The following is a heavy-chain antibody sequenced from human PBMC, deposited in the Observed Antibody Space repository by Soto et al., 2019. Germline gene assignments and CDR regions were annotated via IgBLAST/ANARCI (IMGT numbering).Heavy chain of an antibody. V-gene: IGHV3-23*01. D-gene: IGHD5-12*01. CDR3: ANDRPGYGYYYGMDA. J-gene: IGHJ6*02. CDR1: GFTFSSYG. Sequence: GGSLRLSCAASGFTFSSYGMHWVRQAPGKGLEWVSAISGSGGSTYYADSVKGRFTISRDNSKNTLFLQMNSLIAEDTAVYYCANDRPGYGYYYGMDAWGQGTTVTVSS. CDR2: ISGSGGST.